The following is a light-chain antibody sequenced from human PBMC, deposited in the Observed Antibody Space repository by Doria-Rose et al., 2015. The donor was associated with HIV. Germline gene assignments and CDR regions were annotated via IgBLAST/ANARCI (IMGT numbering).Light chain of an antibody. CDR1: QPVKSSY. CDR3: QQYGTSRGT. CDR2: DAS. V-gene: IGKV3-20*01. J-gene: IGKJ5*01. Sequence: LTQSPGTLSLSPGDRATLSCRASQPVKSSYLASYQHKPGQAPRLLIYDASTRATGIPDRFSGSGSGTDFTLTISRLEPEDVAVYYCQQYGTSRGTFGQGTRLEI.